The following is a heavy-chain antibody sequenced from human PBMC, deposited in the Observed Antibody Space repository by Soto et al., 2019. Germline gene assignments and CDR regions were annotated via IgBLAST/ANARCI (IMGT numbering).Heavy chain of an antibody. Sequence: SVKVSCKASGGTFSSYAISWVRQAPGQGLEWMGGIIPIFGTANYAQKFQGRVTITADESTSTAYMELSSLRSEDTAVYYCARSRADYDSSGYYYLLDYWGQGTLVTVSS. V-gene: IGHV1-69*13. CDR1: GGTFSSYA. J-gene: IGHJ4*02. D-gene: IGHD3-22*01. CDR2: IIPIFGTA. CDR3: ARSRADYDSSGYYYLLDY.